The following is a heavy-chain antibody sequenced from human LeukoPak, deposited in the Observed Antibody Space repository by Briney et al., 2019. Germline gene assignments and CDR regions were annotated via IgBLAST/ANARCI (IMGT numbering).Heavy chain of an antibody. D-gene: IGHD4-23*01. V-gene: IGHV4-30-4*08. J-gene: IGHJ4*02. CDR3: ARETTVVTRIDY. CDR2: IYYSGST. Sequence: PSETLSLTCTVSGVSISSGDYYWSWIRQPPGKGLEWIGYIYYSGSTYYNPSLKSRVTISVDTSKNQFSLKLSSVTAADTAVYYCARETTVVTRIDYWGQGTLVTVSS. CDR1: GVSISSGDYY.